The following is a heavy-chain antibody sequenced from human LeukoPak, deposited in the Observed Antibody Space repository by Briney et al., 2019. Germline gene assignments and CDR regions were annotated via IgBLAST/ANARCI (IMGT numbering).Heavy chain of an antibody. CDR2: IYYSGST. J-gene: IGHJ3*02. Sequence: SETLSLTCTVSGGSISSYYWSWIRQPPGKGLEWIAYIYYSGSTDYNPSLKSRVTISLDTSKNQFSLKLSSVTAADTAVYYCARHDPIVGTPDAFDIWGQGTMVTVSS. CDR3: ARHDPIVGTPDAFDI. CDR1: GGSISSYY. V-gene: IGHV4-59*08. D-gene: IGHD1-26*01.